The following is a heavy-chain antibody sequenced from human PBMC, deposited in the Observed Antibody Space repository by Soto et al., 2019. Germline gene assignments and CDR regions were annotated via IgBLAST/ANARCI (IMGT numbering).Heavy chain of an antibody. J-gene: IGHJ6*02. D-gene: IGHD6-13*01. Sequence: QVQLVESGGGVVQPGRSLRLSCAASGFTFSSYGMHWVRQAPGKGLEWVAVISYDGSNKYYADSVKGRFTISRDNSKNTLYLQMNSLIAEDTAVYYFAATTQQLGYYYDCMDVWGQGTTVTVSS. V-gene: IGHV3-30*03. CDR2: ISYDGSNK. CDR1: GFTFSSYG. CDR3: AATTQQLGYYYDCMDV.